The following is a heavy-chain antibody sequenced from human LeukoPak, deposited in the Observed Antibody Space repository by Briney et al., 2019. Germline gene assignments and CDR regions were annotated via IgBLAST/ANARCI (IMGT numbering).Heavy chain of an antibody. J-gene: IGHJ3*02. V-gene: IGHV3-23*01. Sequence: GGSLRLSCAASGFTFSSYAMSWVRQAPGKGLEWVSAISGSGGSAYYADSVKGRFTISRDNSKNTLYLQMNSLRAEDTAVYYCAKRLYSWVDAFDIWGQGTMVTVSS. CDR3: AKRLYSWVDAFDI. D-gene: IGHD5-18*01. CDR1: GFTFSSYA. CDR2: ISGSGGSA.